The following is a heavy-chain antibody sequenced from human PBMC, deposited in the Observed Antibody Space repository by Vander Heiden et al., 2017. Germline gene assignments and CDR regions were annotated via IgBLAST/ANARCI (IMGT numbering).Heavy chain of an antibody. J-gene: IGHJ3*02. V-gene: IGHV1-2*02. CDR2: INPHSGGT. Sequence: VQLVQSGAEVKKPGASVKVSCKPSGSTFTAYYMSWVRQAPGQGLEWMGWINPHSGGTNYAQKFQGRVTLTRDTSINTAYMDLRRLRSDDTAVYYCASGGWGDDAFDIWGQGTMVTVSS. D-gene: IGHD2-15*01. CDR1: GSTFTAYY. CDR3: ASGGWGDDAFDI.